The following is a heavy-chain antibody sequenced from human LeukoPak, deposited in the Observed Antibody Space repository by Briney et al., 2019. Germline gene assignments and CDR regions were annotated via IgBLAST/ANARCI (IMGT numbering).Heavy chain of an antibody. D-gene: IGHD3-22*01. V-gene: IGHV1-2*02. CDR3: ARDKYDSGGYYASPFDP. J-gene: IGHJ5*02. Sequence: ASVKVSCKASGYTFTGYYMHWVRQAPGQGLEWMGWINPNSGGTNYAQKFQGRVTMTRDTSISTAYMELSRLRSDDTAVYYCARDKYDSGGYYASPFDPWGQGTLVTVSS. CDR1: GYTFTGYY. CDR2: INPNSGGT.